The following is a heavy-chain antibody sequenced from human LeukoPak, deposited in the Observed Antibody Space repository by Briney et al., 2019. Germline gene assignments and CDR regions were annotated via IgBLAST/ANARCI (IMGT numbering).Heavy chain of an antibody. D-gene: IGHD3-10*01. CDR1: GFTFSSYA. J-gene: IGHJ4*02. CDR3: ARGSGSYHDY. Sequence: GGSLRLSCAASGFTFSSYAMHWVRQAPGKGLEWVAVISYDGSNKYYADSVKGRVTISRDNSKNTLYLQMNSLRAEDTAVYYCARGSGSYHDYWGQGTLVTVSS. CDR2: ISYDGSNK. V-gene: IGHV3-30*04.